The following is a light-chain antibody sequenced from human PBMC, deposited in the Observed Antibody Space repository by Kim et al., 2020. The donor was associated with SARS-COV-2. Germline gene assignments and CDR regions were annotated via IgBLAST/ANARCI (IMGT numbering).Light chain of an antibody. J-gene: IGKJ1*01. CDR3: QQYNKWPPWT. CDR1: QCVSSD. CDR2: GAS. Sequence: SPGERVPLSCRARQCVSSDLAWYQQKAGQAPRLLMYGASTRATDIPARFSGSGSGTEFTLTISRLQSEDVAVYYCQQYNKWPPWTFGQGTKVDIK. V-gene: IGKV3-15*01.